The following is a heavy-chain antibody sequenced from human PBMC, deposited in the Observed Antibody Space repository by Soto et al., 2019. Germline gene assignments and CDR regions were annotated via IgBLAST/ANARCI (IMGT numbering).Heavy chain of an antibody. CDR2: IYYSGST. Sequence: ASETLSLTCTVSGGPISSYYWSWIRQPPGKGLEWIGYIYYSGSTNYNPSLKSRVTISVDNSKNTLYLQMNSLRAEDTAVYYCARDLSGGLDPWGQGTLVTVSS. J-gene: IGHJ5*02. V-gene: IGHV4-59*12. CDR1: GGPISSYY. CDR3: ARDLSGGLDP. D-gene: IGHD2-15*01.